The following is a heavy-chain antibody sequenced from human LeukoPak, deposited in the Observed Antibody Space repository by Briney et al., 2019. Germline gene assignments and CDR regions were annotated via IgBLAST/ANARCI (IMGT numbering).Heavy chain of an antibody. CDR3: ATDQSGSYELLNY. CDR2: FDPEDGET. Sequence: ASVKVSCKVSGYTLTELSMHWVRQAPGKGLEWMGGFDPEDGETIYAQKFQGRVTMTEDTSTDTAYMELSSPRSEDTAVYYCATDQSGSYELLNYWGQGTLVTVSS. V-gene: IGHV1-24*01. CDR1: GYTLTELS. J-gene: IGHJ4*02. D-gene: IGHD1-26*01.